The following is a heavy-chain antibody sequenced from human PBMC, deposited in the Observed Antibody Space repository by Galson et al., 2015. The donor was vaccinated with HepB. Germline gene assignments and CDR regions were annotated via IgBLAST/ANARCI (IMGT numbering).Heavy chain of an antibody. CDR2: IVVGSGNT. CDR1: GFTFTSSA. V-gene: IGHV1-58*02. J-gene: IGHJ6*02. D-gene: IGHD5-18*01. Sequence: SVKVSCKASGFTFTSSAMQWVRQARGQRLEWIGWIVVGSGNTNYAQKFQERVTITRDMSTSTAYMELSSLRSEDTAVYYCATLYVDTAMVLSMGMDVWGQGTTVTVSS. CDR3: ATLYVDTAMVLSMGMDV.